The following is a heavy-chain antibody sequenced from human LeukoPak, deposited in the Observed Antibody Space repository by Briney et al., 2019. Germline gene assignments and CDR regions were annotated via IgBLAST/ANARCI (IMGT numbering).Heavy chain of an antibody. CDR1: GFTFNSYA. D-gene: IGHD4-11*01. Sequence: PGGSLRLSCAASGFTFNSYAMNWVRQAPGKGLEWVSGISGSGGTTYYADSVKGRFTISRDNPKNTLYLQMNSLGAEDTAVYYCAKDRYSNYGNWFDPWGQGTLVTVFS. V-gene: IGHV3-23*01. J-gene: IGHJ5*02. CDR2: ISGSGGTT. CDR3: AKDRYSNYGNWFDP.